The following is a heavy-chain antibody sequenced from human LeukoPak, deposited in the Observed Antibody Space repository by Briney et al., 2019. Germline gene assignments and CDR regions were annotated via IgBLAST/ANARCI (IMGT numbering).Heavy chain of an antibody. D-gene: IGHD3-22*01. CDR3: ARDYGYYDSSGYDY. J-gene: IGHJ4*02. CDR1: GFTFSSYG. V-gene: IGHV3-33*01. Sequence: GMSLRLSCAASGFTFSSYGMHWVRQAPGRGLEWVAVIPNDGSYKYYADSVKGRLTISRDNAKNSLYLQMNSLRAEDTAVYYCARDYGYYDSSGYDYWGQGTLVTVSS. CDR2: IPNDGSYK.